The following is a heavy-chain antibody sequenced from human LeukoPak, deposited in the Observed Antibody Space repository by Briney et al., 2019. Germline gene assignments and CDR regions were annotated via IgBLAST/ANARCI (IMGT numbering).Heavy chain of an antibody. CDR3: ARDPVTQYYFDY. Sequence: GGSLRLSCAASGFTFRNHAIHWVRQAPGKGLEWVAQIWYDGSNKYYLESVKGRFTISRDNSKNTLYLQMNSLRADDTGVYFCARDPVTQYYFDYWGQGTLVTVSS. CDR2: IWYDGSNK. D-gene: IGHD4-17*01. V-gene: IGHV3-33*01. J-gene: IGHJ4*02. CDR1: GFTFRNHA.